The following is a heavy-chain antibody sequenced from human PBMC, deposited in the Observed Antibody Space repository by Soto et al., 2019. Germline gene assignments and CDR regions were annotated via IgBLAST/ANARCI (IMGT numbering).Heavy chain of an antibody. Sequence: EVQLVESGGGLVKPGGSLRLSCAASGFTFSSYSMNWVRQAPGKGLEWVSSISSSSSYIYYADSVKGRFTISRDNAKNSLYLQMNSLRAEDTAVYYCASHHLIAAAGLDYWCQGTLLTVSS. CDR2: ISSSSSYI. CDR1: GFTFSSYS. V-gene: IGHV3-21*01. CDR3: ASHHLIAAAGLDY. D-gene: IGHD6-13*01. J-gene: IGHJ4*02.